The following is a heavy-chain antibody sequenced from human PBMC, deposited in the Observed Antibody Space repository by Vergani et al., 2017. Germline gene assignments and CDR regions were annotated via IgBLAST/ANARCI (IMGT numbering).Heavy chain of an antibody. CDR1: EFTFSNYA. J-gene: IGHJ4*02. CDR3: AKQYFVSGNYLFDY. Sequence: EVQLLESGGGLVQPGGSLRLTCAASEFTFSNYAMNWVRQAPGKGLEWVSGISGSGVSAYYTDSVKGRFTISRDNSKNMLFLQMNNLRTEDKAICYCAKQYFVSGNYLFDYWGQGTLVTVSS. D-gene: IGHD3-10*01. CDR2: ISGSGVSA. V-gene: IGHV3-23*01.